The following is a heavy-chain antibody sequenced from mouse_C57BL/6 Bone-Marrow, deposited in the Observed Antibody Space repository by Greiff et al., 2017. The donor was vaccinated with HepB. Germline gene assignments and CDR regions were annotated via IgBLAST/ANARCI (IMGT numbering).Heavy chain of an antibody. J-gene: IGHJ4*01. V-gene: IGHV5-16*01. D-gene: IGHD2-10*02. Sequence: DVMLVESEGGLVQPGSSMKLSCTASGFTFSDYYMAWVRQVPEKGLEWVANINYDGSSTYYLDSLKSRFIISRDNGKNILYLQMSSLKSEDTATYYCARRGYGNTSRDAMDYWGQGTSVTVSS. CDR2: INYDGSST. CDR1: GFTFSDYY. CDR3: ARRGYGNTSRDAMDY.